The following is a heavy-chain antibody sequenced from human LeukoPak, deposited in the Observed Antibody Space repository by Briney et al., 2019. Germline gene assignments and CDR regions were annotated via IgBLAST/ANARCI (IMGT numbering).Heavy chain of an antibody. CDR2: INHSGST. Sequence: SETLSLTCAVYGGSFSGYYWSWIRQPPGKGLEWIGEINHSGSTNYNPSLKSRVTISVDTSKNQFSLKLSSVTAADTAVYYCARHRAGSGYYYYYYYMDVWGKGTTVTISS. CDR3: ARHRAGSGYYYYYYYMDV. V-gene: IGHV4-34*01. J-gene: IGHJ6*03. CDR1: GGSFSGYY. D-gene: IGHD3-3*01.